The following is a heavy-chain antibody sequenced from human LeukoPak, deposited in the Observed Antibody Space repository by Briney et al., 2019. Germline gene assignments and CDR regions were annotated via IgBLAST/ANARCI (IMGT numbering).Heavy chain of an antibody. CDR3: ARDGDWVGGTIDY. Sequence: GGSLRLSCAGSGFTFSGYWMQWVGQAPGKGLVWVSRIKSDGTGTTYADSVKGRFTISGDNAKNTLYLQMNSLRAEDTAVYYCARDGDWVGGTIDYWGQGTLVTVSS. CDR1: GFTFSGYW. J-gene: IGHJ4*02. D-gene: IGHD1-26*01. CDR2: IKSDGTGT. V-gene: IGHV3-74*01.